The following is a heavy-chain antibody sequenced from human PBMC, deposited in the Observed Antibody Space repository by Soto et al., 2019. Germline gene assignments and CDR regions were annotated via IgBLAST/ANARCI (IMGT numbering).Heavy chain of an antibody. CDR2: ISGSGGST. D-gene: IGHD4-17*01. V-gene: IGHV3-23*01. J-gene: IGHJ4*02. CDR1: GVTFSSYA. Sequence: PGGSLRLSCAASGVTFSSYAMSWVRQAPGKGLEWVSAISGSGGSTYYADSVKGRFTISRDNSKSRLYLQMNSLRAEDTAVYYCARDITYGDSYFDYWGRGTLVTVSS. CDR3: ARDITYGDSYFDY.